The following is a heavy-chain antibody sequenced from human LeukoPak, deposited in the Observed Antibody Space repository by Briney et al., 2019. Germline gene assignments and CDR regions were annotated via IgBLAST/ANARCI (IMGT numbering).Heavy chain of an antibody. CDR1: GFTFSSYS. J-gene: IGHJ6*03. Sequence: GGSLRLSCAASGFTFSSYSMNWVRQAPGKGLEWVSSISSSSSYIYYADSVKGRFTISRDNAKNSLYLQMNSLRAEDTAVYYCARDGGWNPYYYYYYYMDVWGKGTTVTVSS. CDR3: ARDGGWNPYYYYYYYMDV. D-gene: IGHD1-1*01. V-gene: IGHV3-21*01. CDR2: ISSSSSYI.